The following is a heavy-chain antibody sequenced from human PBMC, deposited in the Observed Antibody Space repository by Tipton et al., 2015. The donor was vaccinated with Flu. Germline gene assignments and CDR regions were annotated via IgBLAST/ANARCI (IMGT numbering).Heavy chain of an antibody. V-gene: IGHV4-59*01. Sequence: TLSLTCTVSGGSISSYYWSWIRQPPGKGLEWIGYIYYSGSTNYNPSLKSRVTISVDTSKNQSSLKLSSVTAADTAVYYCARGGSGWPFDYWGQGTLVTVSS. J-gene: IGHJ4*02. CDR2: IYYSGST. D-gene: IGHD6-19*01. CDR3: ARGGSGWPFDY. CDR1: GGSISSYY.